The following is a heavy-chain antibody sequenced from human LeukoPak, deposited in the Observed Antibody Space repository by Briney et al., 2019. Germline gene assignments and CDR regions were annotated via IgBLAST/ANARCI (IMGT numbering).Heavy chain of an antibody. CDR1: GGSVSSGSYY. CDR3: AREGLYGDYVWSLNY. J-gene: IGHJ4*02. V-gene: IGHV4-61*01. Sequence: KPSETLSLTCTVSGGSVSSGSYYWSWIRQPPGKGLEWIGYIYYSGSTNYNPSLKSRVTISVDTSKNQFSLKLSSVTAADTAVYYCAREGLYGDYVWSLNYWGRGTLVTVSS. CDR2: IYYSGST. D-gene: IGHD4-17*01.